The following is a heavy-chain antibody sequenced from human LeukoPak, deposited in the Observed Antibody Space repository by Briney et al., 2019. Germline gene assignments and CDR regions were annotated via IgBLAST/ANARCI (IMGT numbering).Heavy chain of an antibody. V-gene: IGHV3-33*01. D-gene: IGHD5-18*01. Sequence: GGSLRLSCAASGFTFSTCGMHWVRQAPGKGLEWVAVIWYDGSNKYYADSVKGRFTISRDNSKNTLYLQMNSLRAEDTAVYYCASLGQLEDYWGQGTLVTVSS. CDR2: IWYDGSNK. CDR1: GFTFSTCG. CDR3: ASLGQLEDY. J-gene: IGHJ4*02.